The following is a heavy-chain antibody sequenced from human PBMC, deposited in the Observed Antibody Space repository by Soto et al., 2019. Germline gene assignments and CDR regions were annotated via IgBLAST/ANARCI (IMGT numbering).Heavy chain of an antibody. Sequence: QVQLQESGPGLVKPSETLSLTCTVSGGSISSYYWSWFRQPPGKGLEWIGYIYYSGSTNYNPSLKSRGSLSGDTSKNQFYLKLSSVTAADTAVYYCARVVPAAYYYYYNDVWGKGTTVTSSS. J-gene: IGHJ6*03. CDR1: GGSISSYY. V-gene: IGHV4-59*01. CDR2: IYYSGST. CDR3: ARVVPAAYYYYYNDV. D-gene: IGHD2-2*01.